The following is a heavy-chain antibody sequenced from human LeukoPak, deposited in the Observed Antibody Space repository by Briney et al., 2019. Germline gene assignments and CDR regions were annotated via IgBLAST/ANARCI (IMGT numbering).Heavy chain of an antibody. Sequence: PSETLSLTCAVSGGSISSGGYSWSWIRQPPGKGLEWIGYIYHSGSTNYNPSLKSRVTISVDTSKNQFSLKLSSVTAADTAVYYCARERLYYYDSSGYYLGYFDYWGQGTLVTVSS. J-gene: IGHJ4*02. CDR1: GGSISSGGYS. V-gene: IGHV4-30-2*01. CDR3: ARERLYYYDSSGYYLGYFDY. D-gene: IGHD3-22*01. CDR2: IYHSGST.